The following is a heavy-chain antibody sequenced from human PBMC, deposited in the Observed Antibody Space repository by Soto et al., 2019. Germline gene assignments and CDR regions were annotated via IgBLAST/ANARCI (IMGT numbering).Heavy chain of an antibody. CDR1: GGALSSYT. CDR3: ASENTQTDDAIDI. Sequence: SVKVSCKASGGALSSYTISWVRQAPGQGLEWMGRIIPILGIANYAQKFQGRVTITADKSTSTAYMELSSLRSEDTAVYYCASENTQTDDAIDIWGQGTMVTVSS. J-gene: IGHJ3*02. V-gene: IGHV1-69*02. CDR2: IIPILGIA.